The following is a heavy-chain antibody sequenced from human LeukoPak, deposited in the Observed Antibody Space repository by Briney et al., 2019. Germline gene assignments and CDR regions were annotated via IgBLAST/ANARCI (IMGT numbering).Heavy chain of an antibody. CDR1: GYSISSGYY. CDR2: IYHSGST. V-gene: IGHV4-38-2*01. D-gene: IGHD6-13*01. J-gene: IGHJ6*03. CDR3: ARHVIPNSSSWYYYYYYMDV. Sequence: SETLSLTCAVSGYSISSGYYWGWIRQPPGKGLEWIGSIYHSGSTYYNPSLKSRVTISVDTSKNQSSLKLSSVTAADTAVYYCARHVIPNSSSWYYYYYYMDVWGKGTTVTVTS.